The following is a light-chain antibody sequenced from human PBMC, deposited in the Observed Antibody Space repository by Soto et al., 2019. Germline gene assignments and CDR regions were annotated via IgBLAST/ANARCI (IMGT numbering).Light chain of an antibody. CDR1: QGISNY. Sequence: DIQLTQSPSLLSASVGDRVIITCRASQGISNYVAWFQQKPGKAPKLLIYAASTLQSGVPSRFSGSGSGTEFTLTISSLQPDDFATYFCQQLISYPFTFGPGTKVDIK. CDR2: AAS. V-gene: IGKV1-9*01. CDR3: QQLISYPFT. J-gene: IGKJ3*01.